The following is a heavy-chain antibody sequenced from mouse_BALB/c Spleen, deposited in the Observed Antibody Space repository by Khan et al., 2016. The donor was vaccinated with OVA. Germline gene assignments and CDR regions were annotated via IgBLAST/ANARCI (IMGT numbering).Heavy chain of an antibody. Sequence: QVQLQQSRAELARPGASVKLSCKASGYTFTDYYINWVKQRTGQGLEWIGEISPGSGDTFYNEKFKGKATLTADKSSSTAYMQLSSLTSEASAVYFCARRNYFGYTFAYWGQGTLVTVSA. D-gene: IGHD1-2*01. CDR2: ISPGSGDT. CDR1: GYTFTDYY. J-gene: IGHJ3*01. CDR3: ARRNYFGYTFAY. V-gene: IGHV1-77*01.